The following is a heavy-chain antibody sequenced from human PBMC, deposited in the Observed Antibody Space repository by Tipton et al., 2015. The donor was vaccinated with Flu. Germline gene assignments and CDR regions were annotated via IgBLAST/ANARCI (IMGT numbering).Heavy chain of an antibody. J-gene: IGHJ4*02. CDR1: GGSISSYY. CDR2: IYYSGST. D-gene: IGHD3-10*01. V-gene: IGHV4-59*01. Sequence: LRLSCTVSGGSISSYYWSWIRQPPGKGLEWIGYIYYSGSTNYNPSLKSRVTISVDTSKNQFSLKLSSVTAADTAVYYCARDQNGSGKLDYWGQGTLVTVPS. CDR3: ARDQNGSGKLDY.